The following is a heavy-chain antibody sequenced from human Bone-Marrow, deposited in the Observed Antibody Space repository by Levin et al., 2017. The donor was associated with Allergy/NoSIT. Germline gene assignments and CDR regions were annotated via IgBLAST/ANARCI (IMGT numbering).Heavy chain of an antibody. J-gene: IGHJ4*02. Sequence: ASVKVSCKASAYTFTDYEIHWLRQAPGQGLEWMGWINPNSGGTSYAQKFQGRVTMTRDTSISTAYMELSRLRTDDTAVYYCAREAASSGWYDKLDYWGQGTLVTVSS. D-gene: IGHD6-19*01. CDR2: INPNSGGT. CDR3: AREAASSGWYDKLDY. CDR1: AYTFTDYE. V-gene: IGHV1-2*02.